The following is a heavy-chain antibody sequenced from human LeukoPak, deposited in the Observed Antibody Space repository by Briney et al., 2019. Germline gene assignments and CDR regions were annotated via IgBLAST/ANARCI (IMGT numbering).Heavy chain of an antibody. J-gene: IGHJ4*02. Sequence: SETLSLTCTVSGGSISSGGYYWSWIRQPPGKGLEWIGYIYHSGSTYYNPSLKSRVTISVDRSKNQFSLKLSSVTAADTAVYYCARDSVRDGYNYGPSYFDYWGQGTLVTVSS. CDR1: GGSISSGGYY. V-gene: IGHV4-30-2*01. D-gene: IGHD5-24*01. CDR2: IYHSGST. CDR3: ARDSVRDGYNYGPSYFDY.